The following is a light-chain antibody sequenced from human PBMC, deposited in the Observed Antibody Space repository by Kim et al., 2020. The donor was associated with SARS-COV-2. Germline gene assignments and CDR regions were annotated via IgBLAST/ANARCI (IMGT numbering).Light chain of an antibody. CDR1: SSDVGGYKY. V-gene: IGLV2-14*03. CDR3: TSYASGSTWV. J-gene: IGLJ3*02. CDR2: DVN. Sequence: GQSITISCTGTSSDVGGYKYVTWYQQHPGKAPKLMIYDVNVRPSGVSDRFSGSKSGSTASLTISGLQAEDEADYYCTSYASGSTWVFGGGTQLTVL.